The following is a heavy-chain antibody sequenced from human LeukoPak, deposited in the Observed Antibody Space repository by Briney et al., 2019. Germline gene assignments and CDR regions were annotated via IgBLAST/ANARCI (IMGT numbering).Heavy chain of an antibody. CDR3: AKDLSIGIAAAGPFDY. J-gene: IGHJ4*02. Sequence: GGSLRFSCEASGFTLSSYGMHWVRKAPGKGLEWVAFIRYDGSNKYYADSVKGRFTISRDNSKNTLYLQMNSLRAEDTAVYYCAKDLSIGIAAAGPFDYWGQGTLVTVSS. D-gene: IGHD6-13*01. CDR2: IRYDGSNK. V-gene: IGHV3-30*02. CDR1: GFTLSSYG.